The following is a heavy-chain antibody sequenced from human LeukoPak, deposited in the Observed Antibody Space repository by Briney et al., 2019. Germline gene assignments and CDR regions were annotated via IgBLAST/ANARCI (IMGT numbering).Heavy chain of an antibody. CDR1: GGSISSYY. J-gene: IGHJ4*02. D-gene: IGHD3-22*01. CDR3: ARDRRYNDSSGYFDY. CDR2: IYYSGST. Sequence: SETLSLTCTVSGGSISSYYWSWIRQPPGKGLEWIGYIYYSGSTNYNPSLKSRVTISVDTSKNQFSLKLSSVTAADTAVYYCARDRRYNDSSGYFDYWGQGTLVTVSS. V-gene: IGHV4-59*01.